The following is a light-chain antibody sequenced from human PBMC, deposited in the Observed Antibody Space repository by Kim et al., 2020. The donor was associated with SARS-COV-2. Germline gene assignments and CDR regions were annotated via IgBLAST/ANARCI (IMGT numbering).Light chain of an antibody. V-gene: IGLV2-8*01. Sequence: PAQSATISCSGTSSDFGAYNHVSWYQQHPGKAPKLMIYEVTKRPSGVPDRFSGSKSGNTASLTVSGLQAEDEADYYCTSHANNNYVFGTGTKVTVL. CDR1: SSDFGAYNH. J-gene: IGLJ1*01. CDR3: TSHANNNYV. CDR2: EVT.